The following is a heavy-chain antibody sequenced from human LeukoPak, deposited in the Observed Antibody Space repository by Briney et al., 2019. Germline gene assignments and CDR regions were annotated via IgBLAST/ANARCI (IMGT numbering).Heavy chain of an antibody. CDR1: GFTFSSYS. CDR2: ISSSSSYI. CDR3: ARDRNDIPGHYGMDV. V-gene: IGHV3-21*01. J-gene: IGHJ6*04. D-gene: IGHD3-9*01. Sequence: GGSLRLSCAASGFTFSSYSVNWVRQAPGKGLEWVSSISSSSSYIYYADSVKGRFTISRDNAKNSLYLQMNSLRAEDTAVYYCARDRNDIPGHYGMDVWGKGTTVTVSS.